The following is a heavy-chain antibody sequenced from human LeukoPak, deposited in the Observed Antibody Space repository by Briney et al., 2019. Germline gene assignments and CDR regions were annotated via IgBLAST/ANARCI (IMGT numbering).Heavy chain of an antibody. Sequence: SSETLSLTCAVYGGSFSGYYWSWIRQPPGKGLEWIGEINHSGSTNYNPSLKSRVTISVDTSKNQFSLKLSSVTAADTAVYYCARLGYSSSWEYMDVWGKGTTVTVSS. CDR2: INHSGST. V-gene: IGHV4-34*01. CDR1: GGSFSGYY. CDR3: ARLGYSSSWEYMDV. D-gene: IGHD6-13*01. J-gene: IGHJ6*03.